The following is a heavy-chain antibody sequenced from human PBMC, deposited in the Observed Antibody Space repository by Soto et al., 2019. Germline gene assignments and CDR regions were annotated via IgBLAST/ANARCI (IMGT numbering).Heavy chain of an antibody. V-gene: IGHV1-69*13. J-gene: IGHJ6*02. CDR3: ARGDYDILTGYFPTSYYYGMDV. Sequence: ASVKVSCNASGGTFSSYAISWVRQAPGQGLEWMGGIIPIFGTANYAQKFQGRVTITADESTSTAYMELSSLRSEDTAVYYCARGDYDILTGYFPTSYYYGMDVWGQGTTVTVSS. CDR2: IIPIFGTA. CDR1: GGTFSSYA. D-gene: IGHD3-9*01.